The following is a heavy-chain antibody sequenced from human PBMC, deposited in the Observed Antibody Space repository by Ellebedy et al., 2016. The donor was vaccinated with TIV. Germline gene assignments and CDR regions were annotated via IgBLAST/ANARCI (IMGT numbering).Heavy chain of an antibody. D-gene: IGHD3-16*01. CDR3: ARDRGEAGASDY. V-gene: IGHV1-18*04. Sequence: AASAKVSCKASGYTFTSYGISWVRQAPGQGLEWMGWINAYNGDTNYAQKLQGRVTMTTDTSTSTAYMELRSLRSDDTAVYYCARDRGEAGASDYWGQGTLVTVSS. CDR1: GYTFTSYG. J-gene: IGHJ4*02. CDR2: INAYNGDT.